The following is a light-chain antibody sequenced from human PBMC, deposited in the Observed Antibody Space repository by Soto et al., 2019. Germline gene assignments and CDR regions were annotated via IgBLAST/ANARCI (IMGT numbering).Light chain of an antibody. J-gene: IGLJ1*01. CDR3: AAWDDSLSGSYV. CDR1: SSNIGNNY. Sequence: QSLLTQPPSASGTPGQRVTVSCSGSSSNIGNNYVFWYQHLPGTAPKLLIYGNDQRPSGVSARFSGSKSGTSASLAISGLRSEDEADYYCAAWDDSLSGSYVFGPGTKLTVL. CDR2: GND. V-gene: IGLV1-47*01.